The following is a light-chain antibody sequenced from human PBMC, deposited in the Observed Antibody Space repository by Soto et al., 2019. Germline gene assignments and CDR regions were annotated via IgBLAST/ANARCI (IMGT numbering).Light chain of an antibody. CDR1: QTVNGNY. CDR2: GTS. Sequence: EIVLTQSPGTLSLSPGERATLSCRASQTVNGNYLGWYQQKPGQAPRLLIYGTSSRATGIPARFSGSGSGTEFTLSISSLQPDDFATYYCQQYNTYSTFGQGTRLEIK. V-gene: IGKV3-20*01. J-gene: IGKJ5*01. CDR3: QQYNTYST.